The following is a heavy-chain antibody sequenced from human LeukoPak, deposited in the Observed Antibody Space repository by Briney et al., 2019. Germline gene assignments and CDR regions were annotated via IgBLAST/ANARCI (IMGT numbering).Heavy chain of an antibody. CDR1: GFTFSSYE. V-gene: IGHV3-48*03. Sequence: GGSLRLSCAASGFTFSSYEMNWVRQAPGKGLEWASYISSSGSTTYYADSVKGRFTISRDNAKNSLYLQMNSLRAEDTAVYYCARPSVAGTYGYYYGMDVWGKGTTVTVTS. CDR3: ARPSVAGTYGYYYGMDV. D-gene: IGHD6-19*01. J-gene: IGHJ6*04. CDR2: ISSSGSTT.